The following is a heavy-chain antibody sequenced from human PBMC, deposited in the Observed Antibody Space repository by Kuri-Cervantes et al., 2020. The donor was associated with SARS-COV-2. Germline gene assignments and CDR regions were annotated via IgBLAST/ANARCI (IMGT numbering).Heavy chain of an antibody. V-gene: IGHV3-23*01. Sequence: GGSLRLSCAVSGFSFSTYYMIWVRQAPGKGPEWVSGITGRHVTDYAHSVTGRFTISRDNSKNTLYLQMNSLRAEDTAVYYCAKAMLRIAARYYYYMDVWGKGTTVTVSS. CDR1: GFSFSTYY. CDR3: AKAMLRIAARYYYYMDV. D-gene: IGHD6-6*01. J-gene: IGHJ6*03. CDR2: ITGRHVT.